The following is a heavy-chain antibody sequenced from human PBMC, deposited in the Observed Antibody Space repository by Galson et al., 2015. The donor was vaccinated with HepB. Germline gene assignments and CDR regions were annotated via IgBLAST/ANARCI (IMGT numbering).Heavy chain of an antibody. CDR2: IWYDGSYH. CDR3: ARDRRGIFVAGRFDY. Sequence: SLRLSCAPSGFIFNSYGMHWVRQAPGKGLEWVAVIWYDGSYHYYTDSVKGRFTISRDNSKNTLYLQMDSLRDDDTAVYYCARDRRGIFVAGRFDYWGQGTLVTVSS. V-gene: IGHV3-33*01. D-gene: IGHD6-19*01. CDR1: GFIFNSYG. J-gene: IGHJ4*02.